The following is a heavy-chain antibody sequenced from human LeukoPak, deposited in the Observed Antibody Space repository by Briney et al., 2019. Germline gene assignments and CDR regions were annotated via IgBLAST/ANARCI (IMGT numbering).Heavy chain of an antibody. J-gene: IGHJ4*02. Sequence: SETLSLTCTVSGVSISSGSYYWSWIRQPAGKGLEWIGRIYTSGSTNYNPSLKSRVTISVDTSKNQFSLKLSSVTAADTAVYYCARASSGYYYDALDYWGQGTLVTVSS. CDR3: ARASSGYYYDALDY. D-gene: IGHD3-22*01. CDR2: IYTSGST. V-gene: IGHV4-61*02. CDR1: GVSISSGSYY.